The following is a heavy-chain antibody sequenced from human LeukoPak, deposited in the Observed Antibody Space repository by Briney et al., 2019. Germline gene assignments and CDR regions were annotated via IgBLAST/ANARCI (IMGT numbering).Heavy chain of an antibody. V-gene: IGHV4-59*01. D-gene: IGHD1-26*01. Sequence: SETLSLTCSVSGGSLSTYSWSWVRHSPGKRLEWIGYIYSGGTTNYNPSLKSRATISADTAKNQFSLRLRSVTAADTAIYYCARDTTVGCGMENWGQGTLVSVSS. CDR2: IYSGGTT. CDR1: GGSLSTYS. CDR3: ARDTTVGCGMEN. J-gene: IGHJ4*02.